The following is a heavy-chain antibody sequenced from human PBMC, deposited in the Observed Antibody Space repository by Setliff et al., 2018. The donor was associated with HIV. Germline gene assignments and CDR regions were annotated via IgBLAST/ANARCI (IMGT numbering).Heavy chain of an antibody. Sequence: ETLSLTCTVSGGSISNTNYYWGWIRQPPGKGLEWIGAIDYSGITYYNPSLKSRVTVSIDTSKNQFSLKLHSVTAADTAVYFCATLRWLRSKHSDYWGQGTLVTVSS. CDR1: GGSISNTNYY. J-gene: IGHJ4*01. V-gene: IGHV4-39*01. CDR2: IDYSGIT. D-gene: IGHD5-12*01. CDR3: ATLRWLRSKHSDY.